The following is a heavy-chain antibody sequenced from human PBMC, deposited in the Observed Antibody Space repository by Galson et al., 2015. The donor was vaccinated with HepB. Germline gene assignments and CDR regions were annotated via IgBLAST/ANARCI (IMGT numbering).Heavy chain of an antibody. D-gene: IGHD1-26*01. CDR3: GSTVGSIDY. CDR2: MNPKSGYT. J-gene: IGHJ4*02. CDR1: GYTFTTYD. Sequence: SVKVSCKASGYTFTTYDINWVRQATGQGLEWMGWMNPKSGYTGFAQKFQGRVTMTSTTSISTAYMELSSLTHEDTAVYYCGSTVGSIDYWGQGTLVTVSS. V-gene: IGHV1-8*01.